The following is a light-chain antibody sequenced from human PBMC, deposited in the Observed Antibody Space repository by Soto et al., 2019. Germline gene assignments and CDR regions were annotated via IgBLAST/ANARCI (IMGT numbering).Light chain of an antibody. Sequence: QSVLTQPPSLSGAPGQRVTISCTGSSSDIGAGSEVHWYQQLPGTAPKLLIFGSTNRPSGVPDRFSGSKSATSASLAITRLQAEDEADYYCQSYDNSLSAYVFGTGTKVTVL. CDR3: QSYDNSLSAYV. CDR1: SSDIGAGSE. CDR2: GST. J-gene: IGLJ1*01. V-gene: IGLV1-40*01.